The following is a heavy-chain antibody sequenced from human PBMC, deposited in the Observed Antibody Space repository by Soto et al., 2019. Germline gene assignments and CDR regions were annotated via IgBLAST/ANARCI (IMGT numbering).Heavy chain of an antibody. D-gene: IGHD2-15*01. CDR3: ARWVDCSGGSCLSNRLYEYGMDV. CDR1: GYTFTGYY. CDR2: INPNSGGT. J-gene: IGHJ6*02. V-gene: IGHV1-2*04. Sequence: ASVKVSCKASGYTFTGYYMHWVRQAPGQGLEWMGWINPNSGGTNYAQKFQGWVTMTRDTSISTAYMELSRLRSDDTAVYYCARWVDCSGGSCLSNRLYEYGMDVWGQGTTVTVSS.